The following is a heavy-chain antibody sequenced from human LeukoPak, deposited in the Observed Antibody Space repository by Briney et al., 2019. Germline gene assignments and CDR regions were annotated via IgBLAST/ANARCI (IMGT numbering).Heavy chain of an antibody. CDR1: GFIFRNYA. J-gene: IGHJ6*03. CDR2: ISSNGRTT. Sequence: PGGSLRLSCAASGFIFRNYALHWVRHAPGKGLEYISAISSNGRTTYYAESVRGRFTISRDDSKNTLYLQMGSLRAEDMAVYYCARRFGELLNYMDVWGTGTTVTVSS. V-gene: IGHV3-64*02. D-gene: IGHD3-10*01. CDR3: ARRFGELLNYMDV.